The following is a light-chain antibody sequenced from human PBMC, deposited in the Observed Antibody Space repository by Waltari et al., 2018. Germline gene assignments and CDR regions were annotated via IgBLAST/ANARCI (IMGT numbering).Light chain of an antibody. CDR1: RSVLSTANSKNH. CDR2: WSS. Sequence: DIVMTQSPDSLPVALGERATINCRSSRSVLSTANSKNHLAWYQQKPGQSPKVIIYWSSFRAPGAPDRFSGSGSGTEFTLTISSLLAEDVAVYFCQQYYDTPTFGQGTKVEIK. J-gene: IGKJ1*01. CDR3: QQYYDTPT. V-gene: IGKV4-1*01.